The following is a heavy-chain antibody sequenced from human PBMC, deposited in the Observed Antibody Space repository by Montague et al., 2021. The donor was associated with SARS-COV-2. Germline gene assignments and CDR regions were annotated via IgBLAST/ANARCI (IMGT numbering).Heavy chain of an antibody. CDR1: GGAISSSSYY. Sequence: SETLSLTCTVSGGAISSSSYYWGWIRQPPGKGLEWIGSIYYSGSTYYXPSLKSRVTISVDTSKTQLSLKLSSVTAADTAVYSCARDTRITMLVVVNRYGMDVWGQGTTVTVSS. J-gene: IGHJ6*02. D-gene: IGHD3-22*01. CDR2: IYYSGST. CDR3: ARDTRITMLVVVNRYGMDV. V-gene: IGHV4-39*07.